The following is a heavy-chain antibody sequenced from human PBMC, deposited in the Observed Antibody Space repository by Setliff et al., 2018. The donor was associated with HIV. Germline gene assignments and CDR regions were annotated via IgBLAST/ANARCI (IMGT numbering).Heavy chain of an antibody. J-gene: IGHJ6*02. CDR2: INAGNGDT. CDR3: ARDSGDDYSDYYYYGMDV. CDR1: GYTFTNYA. V-gene: IGHV1-3*01. D-gene: IGHD4-4*01. Sequence: ASVKVSCKASGYTFTNYAMHWVRQAPGQRLEWMGWINAGNGDTKYSQKFQGRVTFTWETSASTAYMELSSLRSEDTALYYCARDSGDDYSDYYYYGMDVWGQGTTVTVSS.